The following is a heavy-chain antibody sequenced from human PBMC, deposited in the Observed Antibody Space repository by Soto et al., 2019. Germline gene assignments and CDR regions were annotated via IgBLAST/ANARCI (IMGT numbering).Heavy chain of an antibody. D-gene: IGHD5-12*01. V-gene: IGHV3-64D*08. J-gene: IGHJ5*02. CDR3: VKDEVTDSGYDSRRKYNWFDP. CDR1: GFTFSSYA. CDR2: ISSNGGST. Sequence: GGSLRLSCSASGFTFSSYAMHWVRQAPGKGLEYVSAISSNGGSTYYADSVKGRFTISRDNSKNTLYLQMSSLRAEDTAVYYCVKDEVTDSGYDSRRKYNWFDPWGQGTLVTVSS.